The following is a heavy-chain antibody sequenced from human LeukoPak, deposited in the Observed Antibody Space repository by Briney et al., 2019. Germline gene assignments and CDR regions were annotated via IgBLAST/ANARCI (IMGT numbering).Heavy chain of an antibody. CDR2: IIPICGTA. Sequence: SVKVSCKASGGTFSGYAISWVRQAPGQGLEWMGGIIPICGTANYAQKFQGRVTITAGKSTSTAYMELSSLRSEDTAVYYCARDWGDSSSLLSQYYYMDAWGKGTTVTVSS. CDR1: GGTFSGYA. D-gene: IGHD6-6*01. CDR3: ARDWGDSSSLLSQYYYMDA. J-gene: IGHJ6*03. V-gene: IGHV1-69*06.